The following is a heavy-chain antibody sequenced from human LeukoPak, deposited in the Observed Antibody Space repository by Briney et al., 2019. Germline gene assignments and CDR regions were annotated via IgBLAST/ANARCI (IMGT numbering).Heavy chain of an antibody. D-gene: IGHD2-2*02. CDR2: TYYRSKWYN. J-gene: IGHJ5*02. Sequence: QTLSLTCAISGDSVSSNSAACNWIRQSPSRGLEWLGRTYYRSKWYNDYAVSVKSRITINPDTSKNQFSLQLNSVTPEDTAVYYCARDLADIVVVPAAIGWFDPWGQGTLVTVSS. V-gene: IGHV6-1*01. CDR3: ARDLADIVVVPAAIGWFDP. CDR1: GDSVSSNSAA.